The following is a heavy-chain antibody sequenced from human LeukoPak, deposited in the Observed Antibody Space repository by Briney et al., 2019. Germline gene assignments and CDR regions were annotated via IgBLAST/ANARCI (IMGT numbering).Heavy chain of an antibody. V-gene: IGHV3-66*01. CDR3: ARDEVTTPRD. D-gene: IGHD4-17*01. Sequence: PGGSLRLSCAASGFTVSSNYMSWVRQAPGKGLEWVSVIYSGGNTYYADSVKGRFTISRDNSKNTLYLHMNSLRAEDTAVYYCARDEVTTPRDWGQGTLVTVSS. CDR1: GFTVSSNY. J-gene: IGHJ4*02. CDR2: IYSGGNT.